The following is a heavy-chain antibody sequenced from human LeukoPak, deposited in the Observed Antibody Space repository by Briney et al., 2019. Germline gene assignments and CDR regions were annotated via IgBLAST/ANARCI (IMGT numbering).Heavy chain of an antibody. CDR1: GFIFSSYW. CDR3: ARDRAWASDI. V-gene: IGHV3-48*02. D-gene: IGHD3-10*01. CDR2: ISGSGRTI. J-gene: IGHJ3*02. Sequence: GGSLRLSCAASGFIFSSYWIHWVRQAPGKGLEWVSYISGSGRTIDYADSVRGRFTISGDNAKDSLYLQMNSLRDEDTAVYYCARDRAWASDIWGQGTMVTVSS.